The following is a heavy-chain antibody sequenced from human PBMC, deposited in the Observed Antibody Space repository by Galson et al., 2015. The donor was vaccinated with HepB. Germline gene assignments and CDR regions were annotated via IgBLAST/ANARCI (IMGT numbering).Heavy chain of an antibody. D-gene: IGHD3-3*01. CDR2: ISSSSSYI. V-gene: IGHV3-21*01. Sequence: SLRLSCAASGFTFSSYSMNWVRQAPGKGLEWVSSISSSSSYIYYADSVKGRFTISRDNAKNSLYLQMNSLRAEDTAVYYCASEDFWSGYQLDYWGQGTLVTVSS. J-gene: IGHJ4*02. CDR3: ASEDFWSGYQLDY. CDR1: GFTFSSYS.